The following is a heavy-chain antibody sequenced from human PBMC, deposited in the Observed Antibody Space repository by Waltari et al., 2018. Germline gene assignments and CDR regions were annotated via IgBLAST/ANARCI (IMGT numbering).Heavy chain of an antibody. V-gene: IGHV3-9*01. CDR1: GFTFAEFA. Sequence: QLVESGGDWVQPGGSLRLSCVASGFTFAEFAIHWVRQVPGKGLEWGAGIGRNSGNIAYGEFVKGRVIISRDNAKNSLYLQMNSLRREDTALYYCARDFAGSPTGAFDVWGQGTMVTVSS. D-gene: IGHD1-26*01. CDR2: IGRNSGNI. CDR3: ARDFAGSPTGAFDV. J-gene: IGHJ3*01.